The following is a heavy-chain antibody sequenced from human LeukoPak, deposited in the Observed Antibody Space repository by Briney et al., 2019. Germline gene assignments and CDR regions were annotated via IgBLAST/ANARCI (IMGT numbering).Heavy chain of an antibody. CDR1: GYTFTGYY. Sequence: GASVKVSCKASGYTFTGYYMHWVRQAPGQGLEWMGWINPNSGGTNYAQKFQGRVTMTRDTSISTAYMELSRLRSDDTAVYYCARDYYYGSGSYSGDAFDIWGQGTMVTVSS. V-gene: IGHV1-2*02. J-gene: IGHJ3*02. D-gene: IGHD3-10*01. CDR3: ARDYYYGSGSYSGDAFDI. CDR2: INPNSGGT.